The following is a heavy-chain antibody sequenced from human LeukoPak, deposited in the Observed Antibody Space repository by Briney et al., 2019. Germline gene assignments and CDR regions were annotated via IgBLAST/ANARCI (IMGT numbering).Heavy chain of an antibody. J-gene: IGHJ4*02. D-gene: IGHD3-10*01. CDR2: INPNSGGT. CDR1: GYTFTGYY. CDR3: ARAPRGDYGSGSGAEDYFVY. Sequence: ASVKVSCKASGYTFTGYYMHLVRQAPGQGLEWMGWINPNSGGTNYAQKFQGRVTMTRDTSISTAYMELGRLRSDDTAVYCCARAPRGDYGSGSGAEDYFVYWGQGTLVTVSS. V-gene: IGHV1-2*02.